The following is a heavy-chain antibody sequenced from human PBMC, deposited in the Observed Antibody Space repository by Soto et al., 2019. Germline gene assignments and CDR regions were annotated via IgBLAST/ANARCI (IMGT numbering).Heavy chain of an antibody. V-gene: IGHV4-34*01. CDR1: GGSFSGYY. D-gene: IGHD6-6*01. J-gene: IGHJ6*02. CDR2: INHSGST. Sequence: QVQLQQWGAGLLKPSETLSLTCAVYGGSFSGYYWSWIRQPPGKGLEWIGEINHSGSTNYNPSLKSRVTISVDTSKNQFSLKLSSVTAVDTAVYYCARGGAARPSGVHYYYGMDVWGQGTTVTVSS. CDR3: ARGGAARPSGVHYYYGMDV.